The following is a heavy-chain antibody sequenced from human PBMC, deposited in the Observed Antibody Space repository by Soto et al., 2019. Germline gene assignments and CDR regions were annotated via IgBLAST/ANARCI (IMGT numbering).Heavy chain of an antibody. CDR1: GFSLSTSGMC. J-gene: IGHJ6*02. V-gene: IGHV2-70*01. Sequence: SGHTLVNPTQTLTLTCTFSGFSLSTSGMCVSWIRQPPGKALEWLALIDWDDDKYYSTSLKTRLTISKDTSKNQVVLTMTNMDPADTATYYCARILLWLPGDYCGMDVWGQGTTVTVSS. CDR3: ARILLWLPGDYCGMDV. CDR2: IDWDDDK. D-gene: IGHD3-22*01.